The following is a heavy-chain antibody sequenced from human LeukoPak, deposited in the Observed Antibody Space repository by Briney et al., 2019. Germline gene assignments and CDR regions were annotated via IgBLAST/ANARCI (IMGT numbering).Heavy chain of an antibody. J-gene: IGHJ4*02. Sequence: PGRSLRLSCAASGFTFSSYGMHWVRQAPGKGLEWVAVIWYDGSNKYYADSVKGRFTISRDNSKNTLYLQMNSLRAEDTAAYYCARASGSYTDFDYWGQGTLVTVSS. D-gene: IGHD1-26*01. CDR2: IWYDGSNK. V-gene: IGHV3-33*01. CDR3: ARASGSYTDFDY. CDR1: GFTFSSYG.